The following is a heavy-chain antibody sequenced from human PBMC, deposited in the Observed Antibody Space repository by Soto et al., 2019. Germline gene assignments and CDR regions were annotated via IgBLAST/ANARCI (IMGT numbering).Heavy chain of an antibody. CDR3: AGTAAAGKYYYGTDV. CDR2: IYSGDSDT. D-gene: IGHD6-13*01. V-gene: IGHV5-51*01. CDR1: GYSFTSYW. Sequence: PGESLKISCKGSGYSFTSYWIVWVRQMPGKGLEWMGIIYSGDSDTRYSPSFQGQVTISADKSISTAYLQWSSLKASDTAMYYCAGTAAAGKYYYGTDVWGQGSKVTFSS. J-gene: IGHJ6*02.